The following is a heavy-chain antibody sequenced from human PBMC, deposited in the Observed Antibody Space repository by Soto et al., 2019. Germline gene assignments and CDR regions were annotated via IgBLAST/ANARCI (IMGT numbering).Heavy chain of an antibody. CDR3: ARHDLSLPNYYDSSANWFDP. J-gene: IGHJ5*02. CDR2: IYYSGST. Sequence: SETLSLTCTVSGGSISSSSYYWGWIRQPPGKGLEWIGSIYYSGSTYYNPSLKSRVTISVDTSKNQFSLELSSVTAADTAVYYCARHDLSLPNYYDSSANWFDPWGQGTLVTVSS. CDR1: GGSISSSSYY. V-gene: IGHV4-39*01. D-gene: IGHD3-22*01.